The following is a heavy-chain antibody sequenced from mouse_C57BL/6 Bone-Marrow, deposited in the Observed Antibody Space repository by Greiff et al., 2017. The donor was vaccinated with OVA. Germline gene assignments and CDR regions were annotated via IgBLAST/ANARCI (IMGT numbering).Heavy chain of an antibody. CDR1: GFSLTSYG. CDR2: IWSGGST. J-gene: IGHJ2*01. CDR3: ARMGRVREYYFDY. Sequence: VQVVESGPGLVQPSQSLSITCTVSGFSLTSYGVHWVRQSPGKGLEWLGVIWSGGSTDYNAAFISRLSISKDNSKSQVFFKMNSLQADDTAIYYCARMGRVREYYFDYWGQGTTLTVSS. D-gene: IGHD2-2*01. V-gene: IGHV2-2*01.